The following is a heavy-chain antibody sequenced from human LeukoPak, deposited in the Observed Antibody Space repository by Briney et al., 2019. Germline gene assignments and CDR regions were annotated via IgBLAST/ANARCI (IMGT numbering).Heavy chain of an antibody. CDR3: ARDGHYDILTGYFQD. Sequence: ASVKVSCKASGGTFSSYAISWVRQAPGQGLEWMGGIIPIFGTANYAQKFQGRVTITTDESTSTAYMELSSLRSEDTAVYYCARDGHYDILTGYFQDWGQGTLVTVSS. J-gene: IGHJ1*01. D-gene: IGHD3-9*01. V-gene: IGHV1-69*05. CDR2: IIPIFGTA. CDR1: GGTFSSYA.